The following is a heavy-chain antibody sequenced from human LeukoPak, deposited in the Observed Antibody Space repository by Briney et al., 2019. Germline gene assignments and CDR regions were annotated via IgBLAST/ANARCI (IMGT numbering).Heavy chain of an antibody. CDR1: GGSISSGGYY. CDR3: AREGDYGDSDAFDI. J-gene: IGHJ3*02. D-gene: IGHD4-17*01. Sequence: PSETLSLTCTVSGGSISSGGYYWSWLRQHPGKGLEWIGYIYYSGSTYYNPSLRSRVTISVDTSKNQFSLKLSSVTAADTAVYCCAREGDYGDSDAFDIWGQGTMVTVSS. V-gene: IGHV4-31*03. CDR2: IYYSGST.